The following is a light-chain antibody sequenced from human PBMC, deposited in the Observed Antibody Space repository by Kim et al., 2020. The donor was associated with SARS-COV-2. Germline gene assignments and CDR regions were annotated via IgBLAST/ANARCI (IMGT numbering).Light chain of an antibody. Sequence: DIVMTQSPATLSVSPGERATLSCRASQSVSSNLAWYQQKPGQAPRLLIYGASTRATGIPARFSGTGSGTEFTLTISSLQSEDFAVYYCQQYKSWPPGYTFGQGTNLEI. CDR2: GAS. CDR3: QQYKSWPPGYT. CDR1: QSVSSN. V-gene: IGKV3-15*01. J-gene: IGKJ2*01.